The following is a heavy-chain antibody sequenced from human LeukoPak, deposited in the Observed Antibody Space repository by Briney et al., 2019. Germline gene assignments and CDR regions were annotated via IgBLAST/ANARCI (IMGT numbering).Heavy chain of an antibody. V-gene: IGHV1-2*02. CDR2: INPNSGGT. CDR1: GYTFTGYY. D-gene: IGHD6-19*01. Sequence: GASVKVSCKASGYTFTGYYMHWVRQAPGQGLEWMGWINPNSGGTNYAQKFQGRVTMTRDTSISTAYMELSRLRSDDTAVYYCARDGGSGWIYYYYYYMDVWGKGTTVTASS. CDR3: ARDGGSGWIYYYYYYMDV. J-gene: IGHJ6*03.